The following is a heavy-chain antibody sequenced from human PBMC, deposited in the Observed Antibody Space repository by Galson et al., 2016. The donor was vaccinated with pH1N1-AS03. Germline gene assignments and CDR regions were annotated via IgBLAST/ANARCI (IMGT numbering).Heavy chain of an antibody. V-gene: IGHV3-23*01. D-gene: IGHD5-24*01. CDR3: ARARPRDGYNYGYFDSNFDS. J-gene: IGHJ4*02. Sequence: SLRLSCAASGFAFRTYAMSWVRQPPGKGLEWVSALSGDGASTFHAESVKGRLIISRDISKSTVYLQLNSLRAEDTAVYYCARARPRDGYNYGYFDSNFDSWGQGILVTASS. CDR1: GFAFRTYA. CDR2: LSGDGAST.